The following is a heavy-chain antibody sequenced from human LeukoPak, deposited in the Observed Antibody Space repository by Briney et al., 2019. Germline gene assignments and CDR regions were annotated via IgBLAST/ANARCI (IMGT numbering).Heavy chain of an antibody. J-gene: IGHJ4*02. CDR1: GFTFGSYW. CDR3: AKDSEVWQWLVGVNYFDY. V-gene: IGHV3-74*01. Sequence: GGSLRLSCAASGFTFGSYWMHWVRQAPGKGLVWVSRINTDGGSTTYADSVKGRFTISRDNAKNTLYLQMNSLRAEDTAVYYCAKDSEVWQWLVGVNYFDYWGQGTLVTVSS. D-gene: IGHD6-19*01. CDR2: INTDGGST.